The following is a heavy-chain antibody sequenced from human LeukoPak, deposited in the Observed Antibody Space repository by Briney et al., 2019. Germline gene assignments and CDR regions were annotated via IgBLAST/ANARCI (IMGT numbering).Heavy chain of an antibody. CDR1: GDSVSSNSAA. CDR3: ARDPQLRFLEWPRVLAFDI. J-gene: IGHJ3*02. CDR2: TYYRSKWYN. V-gene: IGHV6-1*01. D-gene: IGHD3-3*01. Sequence: PSQTLSLTCAISGDSVSSNSAAWNWIRQSPSRGLEWLGRTYYRSKWYNDYAVSVKSRITINPDTSKNQFSLQLNSVTPEDTAVYYCARDPQLRFLEWPRVLAFDIWGQGTMVTVSS.